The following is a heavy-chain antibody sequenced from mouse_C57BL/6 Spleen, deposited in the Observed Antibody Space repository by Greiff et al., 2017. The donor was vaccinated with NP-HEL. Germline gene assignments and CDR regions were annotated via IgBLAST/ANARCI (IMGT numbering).Heavy chain of an antibody. CDR3: ARRAGYYYGSRGYFDV. CDR2: IDPSDSYT. Sequence: QVQLQQPGAELVMPGASVKLSCKASGYTFTSYWMHWVKQRPGQGLEWIGEIDPSDSYTNYNQKFKGKSTLTVDKSSSPAYMQLSSLTSEDSAVYYCARRAGYYYGSRGYFDVWGTGTTVTVSS. CDR1: GYTFTSYW. D-gene: IGHD1-1*01. V-gene: IGHV1-69*01. J-gene: IGHJ1*03.